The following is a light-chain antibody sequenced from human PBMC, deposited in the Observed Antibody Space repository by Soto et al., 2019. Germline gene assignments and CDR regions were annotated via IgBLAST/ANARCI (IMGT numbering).Light chain of an antibody. CDR3: QQYGTSPPRYT. V-gene: IGKV3-20*01. J-gene: IGKJ2*01. Sequence: EIGLTQSPGTRSLSPGERVTLACRASQIVNSRYLAWYQQRPGQAPRLLIYGASTRATGIPDRFSGGASGTDFTLTISRLEPEDFAVYYCQQYGTSPPRYTFGQGTKVDI. CDR1: QIVNSRY. CDR2: GAS.